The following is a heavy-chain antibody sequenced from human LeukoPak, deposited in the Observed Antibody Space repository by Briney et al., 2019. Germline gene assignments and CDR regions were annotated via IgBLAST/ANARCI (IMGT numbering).Heavy chain of an antibody. V-gene: IGHV1-18*01. CDR1: GYTFTSYG. Sequence: GASVKVSCKASGYTFTSYGISWVRQAPGQGLEWMGWISAYNGNTNYAQKLQGRVTITRDTSIRTAYMEVSSLRSEDTAVYYCARVDGSPDYWGQGTLLTVSS. CDR3: ARVDGSPDY. D-gene: IGHD2-15*01. CDR2: ISAYNGNT. J-gene: IGHJ4*02.